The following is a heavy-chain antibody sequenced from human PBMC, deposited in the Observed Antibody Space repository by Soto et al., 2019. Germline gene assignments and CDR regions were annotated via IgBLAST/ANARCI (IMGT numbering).Heavy chain of an antibody. CDR3: AREVGGIVVVPAAPSFDY. D-gene: IGHD2-2*01. J-gene: IGHJ4*02. CDR1: GFTFSSYS. V-gene: IGHV3-48*01. CDR2: ISSSSSTI. Sequence: GGSLRLSCAASGFTFSSYSMNWVRQAPGKGLEWVSYISSSSSTIYYADSVKGRFTISRDNAKNSLYLQMNSLRAEDTAVYYCAREVGGIVVVPAAPSFDYWGQGTLVTVSS.